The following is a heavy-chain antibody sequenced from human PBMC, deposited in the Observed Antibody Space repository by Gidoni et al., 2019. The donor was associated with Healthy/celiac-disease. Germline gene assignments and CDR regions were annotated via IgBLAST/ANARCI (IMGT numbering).Heavy chain of an antibody. D-gene: IGHD3-22*01. J-gene: IGHJ4*02. V-gene: IGHV1-2*02. CDR2: INPNSGGT. Sequence: QVQLVQSGAEVKKPGASVKVSCKASGYTFTGYYMHWVRQAPGQGLEWMGWINPNSGGTNYAQKFQGRVTMTRDTSISTAYMELSRLRSDDTAVYYCARVANYDSSGPNFDYWGQGTLVTVSS. CDR3: ARVANYDSSGPNFDY. CDR1: GYTFTGYY.